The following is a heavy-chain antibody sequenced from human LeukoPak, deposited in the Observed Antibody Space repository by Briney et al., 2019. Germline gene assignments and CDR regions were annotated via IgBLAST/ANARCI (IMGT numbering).Heavy chain of an antibody. CDR3: ATSSGAPGNM. Sequence: GGSLRLSCAVSGVYWMSWVRQAPGKGLEWVANITQDGSVIYYVDSVKGRFAISRDNAKNSLYLQMNSLRAADTGVYYCATSSGAPGNMWGQGTLVTVSS. CDR2: ITQDGSVI. D-gene: IGHD2-8*02. CDR1: GVYW. J-gene: IGHJ4*02. V-gene: IGHV3-7*01.